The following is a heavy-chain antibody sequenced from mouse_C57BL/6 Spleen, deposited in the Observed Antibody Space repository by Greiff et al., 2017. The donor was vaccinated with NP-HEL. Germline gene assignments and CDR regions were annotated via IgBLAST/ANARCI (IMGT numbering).Heavy chain of an antibody. D-gene: IGHD2-3*01. J-gene: IGHJ3*01. CDR2: ISSGSSTI. CDR1: GFTFSDYG. V-gene: IGHV5-17*01. Sequence: EVKLVESGGGLVKPGGSLKLSCAASGFTFSDYGMHWVRQAPEKGLEWVAYISSGSSTIYYADTVKGRFTISRDNAKNTLFLQMTSLRSEDTAMYYCARPIYDGYSSWFAYWGQGTLVTVSA. CDR3: ARPIYDGYSSWFAY.